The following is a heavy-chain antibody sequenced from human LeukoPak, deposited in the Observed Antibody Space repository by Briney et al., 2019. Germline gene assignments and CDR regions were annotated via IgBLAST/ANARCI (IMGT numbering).Heavy chain of an antibody. J-gene: IGHJ4*02. Sequence: GGSLRLSCAASGFTFTSYAMSWVRQAPGKGLEWVSAFSGSSGTTYYADSVKGRFTISRDNSKNTLYLQMNSLRAEDTAVYYCAKVPTTYSSGWYYFDYWGQGTLGTVSS. V-gene: IGHV3-23*01. CDR2: FSGSSGTT. CDR3: AKVPTTYSSGWYYFDY. CDR1: GFTFTSYA. D-gene: IGHD6-19*01.